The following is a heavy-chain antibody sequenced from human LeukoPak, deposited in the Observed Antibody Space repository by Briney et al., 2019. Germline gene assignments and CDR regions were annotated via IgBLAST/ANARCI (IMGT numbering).Heavy chain of an antibody. J-gene: IGHJ4*02. CDR3: ATLGSYFDY. CDR2: ISSDGSST. V-gene: IGHV3-74*01. CDR1: GFTFSSYW. Sequence: GGSLRLSCAASGFTFSSYWMHWVRQAPGKGLVWVSRISSDGSSTNYADSVMGRFTFSRDNAENTLLLHMNSQRAEDTAVYYCATLGSYFDYWGQGTLVTVSP. D-gene: IGHD3-10*01.